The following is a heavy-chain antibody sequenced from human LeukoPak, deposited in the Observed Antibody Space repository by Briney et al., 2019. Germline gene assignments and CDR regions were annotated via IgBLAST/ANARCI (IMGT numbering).Heavy chain of an antibody. CDR3: ARGPNYCYFGSVLYYYIDV. Sequence: GASVKVSCKASGSMFTNYDINWVGQATGQGLERVGWVNPQSGNTSYAQKFRGKINITKDTSITTAYMELNNLRSEDTAVYDCARGPNYCYFGSVLYYYIDVWGQGTTVTVSS. V-gene: IGHV1-8*03. D-gene: IGHD3-10*01. CDR2: VNPQSGNT. J-gene: IGHJ6*03. CDR1: GSMFTNYD.